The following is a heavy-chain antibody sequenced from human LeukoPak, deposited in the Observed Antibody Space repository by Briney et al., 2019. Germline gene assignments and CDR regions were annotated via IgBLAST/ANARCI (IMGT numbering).Heavy chain of an antibody. J-gene: IGHJ4*02. CDR3: ARQGRDYYDSSGYYPY. D-gene: IGHD3-22*01. CDR1: GGSFSGYY. CDR2: INHSGST. V-gene: IGHV4-34*01. Sequence: SETLSLTCAVYGGSFSGYYWSWIRQPPGKGLEWIGEINHSGSTNYNPSLKSRVTISVDTSKNQFSLKLSSVTAADTAAYYCARQGRDYYDSSGYYPYWGQGTLVTVSS.